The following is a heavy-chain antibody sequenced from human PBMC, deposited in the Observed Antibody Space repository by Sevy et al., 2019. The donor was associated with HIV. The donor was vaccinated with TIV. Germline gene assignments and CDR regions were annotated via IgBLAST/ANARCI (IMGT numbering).Heavy chain of an antibody. J-gene: IGHJ4*02. CDR2: INPNSGGT. Sequence: ASVKVSCKASGYTFTGYYMHWVRQAPGQGLEWMGWINPNSGGTNYAQKFQGRVTMTRDTSISTAYMELSRLRADDTAVYYCARVPPPTDFWSGYPKANFDYWGQGTLVTVSS. V-gene: IGHV1-2*02. CDR1: GYTFTGYY. CDR3: ARVPPPTDFWSGYPKANFDY. D-gene: IGHD3-3*01.